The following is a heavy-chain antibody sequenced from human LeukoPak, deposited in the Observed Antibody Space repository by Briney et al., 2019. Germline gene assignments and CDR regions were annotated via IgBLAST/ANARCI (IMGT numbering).Heavy chain of an antibody. CDR1: GFTFSTYT. J-gene: IGHJ4*02. D-gene: IGHD7-27*01. CDR3: AKDLFFTGEGYYFGY. V-gene: IGHV3-30-3*01. Sequence: EPGGSLRLSCAASGFTFSTYTMHWVRQAPGKGLEWVAVISSDGTNKHSADSVKGRFIISRDNSKNTLFLQMNSLSADDTAVYYCAKDLFFTGEGYYFGYWGQGTLVTVSS. CDR2: ISSDGTNK.